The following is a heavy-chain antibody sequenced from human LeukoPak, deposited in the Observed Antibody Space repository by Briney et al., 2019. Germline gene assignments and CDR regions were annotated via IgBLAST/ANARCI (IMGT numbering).Heavy chain of an antibody. J-gene: IGHJ4*02. CDR1: GFTFSSYA. CDR3: AKTLGSSGYHVIDY. V-gene: IGHV3-23*01. Sequence: PGGSLRLSCTASGFTFSSYAMSWVRQAPGKGLEWVSAISGSGGSTYYADSVKGRFTISRDNSKNTLYLQMNSLRAEDTAVYYCAKTLGSSGYHVIDYWGQGTLVTVSS. D-gene: IGHD3-22*01. CDR2: ISGSGGST.